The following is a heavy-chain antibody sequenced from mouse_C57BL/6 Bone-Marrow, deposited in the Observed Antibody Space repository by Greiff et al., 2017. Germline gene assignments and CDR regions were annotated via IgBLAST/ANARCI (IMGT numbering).Heavy chain of an antibody. CDR2: ISNGGGST. CDR1: GFTFSDYS. Sequence: DVMLVESGGGLVQPGGSLKLSCAASGFTFSDYSMYWVRQTPEKRLEWVAYISNGGGSTYYPDTVKGRFTISRDNAKNTLYLQKSRLKSEDTAMYYCARGGFDYWGQGTTLTVSS. CDR3: ARGGFDY. V-gene: IGHV5-12*01. J-gene: IGHJ2*01.